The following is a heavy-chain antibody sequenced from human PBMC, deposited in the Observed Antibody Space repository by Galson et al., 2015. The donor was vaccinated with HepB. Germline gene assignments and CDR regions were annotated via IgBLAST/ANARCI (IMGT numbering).Heavy chain of an antibody. CDR1: GFTFSSYA. CDR2: ISGSSSYT. J-gene: IGHJ4*02. D-gene: IGHD5-18*01. V-gene: IGHV3-21*01. CDR3: ARDHATAMVTPTN. Sequence: SLRLSCAASGFTFSSYAMSWVRQAPGKGLEWVSAISGSSSYTNYADSVKGRFTISRDNAKNSLYLQMNSLRAEDTAVYYCARDHATAMVTPTNWGQGTLVTVSS.